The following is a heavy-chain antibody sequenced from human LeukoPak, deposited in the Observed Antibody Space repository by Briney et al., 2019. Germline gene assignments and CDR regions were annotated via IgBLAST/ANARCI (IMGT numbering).Heavy chain of an antibody. CDR1: GGSFSGYY. V-gene: IGHV4-34*01. Sequence: KTSETLSLTCAVYGGSFSGYYWSWIRQPPGKGLEWIGEINHSGSTNYNPSLKSRVTISVDTSKNQFSLKLSSVTAADTAVYYCARGAFGNGSGSPTDRTENYYYYYYMDVWGKGTTVTVSS. CDR3: ARGAFGNGSGSPTDRTENYYYYYYMDV. J-gene: IGHJ6*03. D-gene: IGHD3-10*01. CDR2: INHSGST.